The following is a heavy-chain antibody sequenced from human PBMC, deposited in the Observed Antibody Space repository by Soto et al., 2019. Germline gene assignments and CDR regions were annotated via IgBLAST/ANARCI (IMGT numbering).Heavy chain of an antibody. Sequence: SQTLSLTCDISGDSVSSNSAAWNWIRQTPSKGLEWLGRTYYRSKWYINYAVSVKSRITVNPDTSKNQFSLQLNSVTPEDTAVYYCARGSWDDVTGHYYMDVWGKGTTVTVSS. CDR1: GDSVSSNSAA. V-gene: IGHV6-1*01. J-gene: IGHJ6*03. CDR3: ARGSWDDVTGHYYMDV. D-gene: IGHD1-1*01. CDR2: TYYRSKWYI.